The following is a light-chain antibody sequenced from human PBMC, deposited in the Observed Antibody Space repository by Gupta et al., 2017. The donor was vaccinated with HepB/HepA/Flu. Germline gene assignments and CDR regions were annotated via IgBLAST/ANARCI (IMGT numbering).Light chain of an antibody. CDR2: CSN. CDR1: SSSIGSNT. Sequence: QPVLTQPPSTSGTPGQRITISCSGTSSSIGSNTVSCYQQPQGTATHILCECSNRRPSGLPDLCAGYNSGTSALTDTRGLQSDDDATYYCAESDDSLIVVFGGGTKLTVL. CDR3: AESDDSLIVV. V-gene: IGLV1-44*01. J-gene: IGLJ3*02.